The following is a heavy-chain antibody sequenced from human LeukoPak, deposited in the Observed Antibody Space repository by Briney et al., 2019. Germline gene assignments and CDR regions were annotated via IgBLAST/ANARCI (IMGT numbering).Heavy chain of an antibody. CDR3: ATGIWVPAAEGYFDY. V-gene: IGHV1-24*01. CDR2: FDPEDGET. J-gene: IGHJ4*02. Sequence: ASVKVSCKVSGYTLTELSMHWVRQAPGKGLEWMGGFDPEDGETIYAQKFQGRVTMTEDTSTDTAYMELSSLRSDDTAVYYCATGIWVPAAEGYFDYWGQGTLVTVSS. D-gene: IGHD2-2*01. CDR1: GYTLTELS.